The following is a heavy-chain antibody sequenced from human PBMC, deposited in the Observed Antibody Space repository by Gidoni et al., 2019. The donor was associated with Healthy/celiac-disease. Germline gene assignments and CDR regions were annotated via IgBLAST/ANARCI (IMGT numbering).Heavy chain of an antibody. CDR2: ISGSGGST. CDR1: GFTFSRYA. V-gene: IGHV3-23*01. J-gene: IGHJ5*02. D-gene: IGHD3-22*01. CDR3: AKDVGPSGDSGYLPT. Sequence: EVQLLESGGGLVQPGGSLRLSCAASGFTFSRYAMSWVLQAPGKGLGWVSAISGSGGSTYYADSVKCRFTISRDNSKNTLYLQMNSLRAEDTAVYYCAKDVGPSGDSGYLPTWGQGTLVTVSS.